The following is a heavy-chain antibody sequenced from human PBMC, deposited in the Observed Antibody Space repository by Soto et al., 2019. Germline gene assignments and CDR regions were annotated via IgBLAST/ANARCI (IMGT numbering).Heavy chain of an antibody. J-gene: IGHJ6*02. Sequence: SETLSLTXTVSGGSISSGDYYWSWIRQPPGKGLEWIGYIYYSGSTYYNPSLKSRVTISVDTSKNQFSLKLSSVTAADTAVYYCARGGITIFGVVIAPPYYYYGMDVWGQGTTVTVSS. V-gene: IGHV4-30-4*01. CDR3: ARGGITIFGVVIAPPYYYYGMDV. CDR2: IYYSGST. CDR1: GGSISSGDYY. D-gene: IGHD3-3*01.